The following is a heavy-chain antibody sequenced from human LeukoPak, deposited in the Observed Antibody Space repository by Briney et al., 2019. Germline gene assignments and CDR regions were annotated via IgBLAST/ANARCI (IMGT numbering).Heavy chain of an antibody. V-gene: IGHV3-7*05. Sequence: GGSLRLSCAASGFPFSNYWMSWVRQAPGKGLEWVASIKEDGSQKYYVDSVKGRFTISRDNTKNSLYLQMNFLGAEDTAVYYCARGLPRIGAFFDYWGQGAPVTVSS. CDR3: ARGLPRIGAFFDY. CDR1: GFPFSNYW. CDR2: IKEDGSQK. J-gene: IGHJ4*02.